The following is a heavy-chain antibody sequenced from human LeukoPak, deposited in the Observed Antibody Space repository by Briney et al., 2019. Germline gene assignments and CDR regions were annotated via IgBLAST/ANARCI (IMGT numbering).Heavy chain of an antibody. Sequence: GGSLRLSCAASGFTFSSYGMHWVRQAPGKGLEWVAVISYDGSNKYYADSVKGRFTISRDNSKNTLYLQMNSLRAEDTAVYYCAKGPHYYDSSGRMGVWGQGTTVTVSS. J-gene: IGHJ6*02. CDR2: ISYDGSNK. D-gene: IGHD3-22*01. CDR3: AKGPHYYDSSGRMGV. CDR1: GFTFSSYG. V-gene: IGHV3-30*18.